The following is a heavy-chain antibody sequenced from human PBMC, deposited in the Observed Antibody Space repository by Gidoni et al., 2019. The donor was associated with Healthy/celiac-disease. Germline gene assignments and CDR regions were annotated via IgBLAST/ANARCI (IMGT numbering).Heavy chain of an antibody. V-gene: IGHV3-23*01. J-gene: IGHJ4*02. CDR2: ISGSGGST. D-gene: IGHD2-2*01. Sequence: LEWVSAISGSGGSTYYADSVKGRFTISRDNSKNTLYLQMNSLRAEDTAVYYCAKLIDIVVVPIDYWGQGTLVTVSS. CDR3: AKLIDIVVVPIDY.